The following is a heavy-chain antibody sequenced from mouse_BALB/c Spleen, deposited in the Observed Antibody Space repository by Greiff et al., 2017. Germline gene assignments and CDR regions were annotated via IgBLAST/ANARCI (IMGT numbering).Heavy chain of an antibody. CDR1: GYSFTSYY. Sequence: VKLMESGPELVKPGASVKISCKASGYSFTSYYIHWVKQRPGQGLAWIGWIFPGSGNTKYNEKFKGKATLTADTSSSTAYMQLSSLTSEDSAVYFCATPSVDYAMDYWGQGTSVTVSS. CDR2: IFPGSGNT. J-gene: IGHJ4*01. CDR3: ATPSVDYAMDY. D-gene: IGHD1-1*01. V-gene: IGHV1-66*01.